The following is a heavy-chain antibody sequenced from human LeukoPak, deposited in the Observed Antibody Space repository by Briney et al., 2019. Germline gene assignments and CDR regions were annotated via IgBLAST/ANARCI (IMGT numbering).Heavy chain of an antibody. CDR1: GYTFTGYY. D-gene: IGHD1-7*01. CDR3: ARGRITATLHFDY. CDR2: INPNSDDT. V-gene: IGHV1-2*02. J-gene: IGHJ4*02. Sequence: ASVKVSCKASGYTFTGYYIHWVRQAPGQGLEWMGWINPNSDDTHYAQKFQGRVTMTRDTSISTAYMDLSRLRSDDTAVYYCARGRITATLHFDYWGQGTLVTVSS.